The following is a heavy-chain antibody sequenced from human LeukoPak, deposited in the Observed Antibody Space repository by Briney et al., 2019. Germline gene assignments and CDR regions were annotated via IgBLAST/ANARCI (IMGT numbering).Heavy chain of an antibody. J-gene: IGHJ5*02. Sequence: KPGGSLRLSCAASGFTFSDYYMNWIRQAPGKGLGWVSYISSTGSTIYYADSVKGRFTISRDNAKNSLYLQMNSLRGEDTAVYYCARAYSGYDWEWFDPWGQGTLVTVSS. CDR1: GFTFSDYY. CDR2: ISSTGSTI. V-gene: IGHV3-11*01. D-gene: IGHD5-12*01. CDR3: ARAYSGYDWEWFDP.